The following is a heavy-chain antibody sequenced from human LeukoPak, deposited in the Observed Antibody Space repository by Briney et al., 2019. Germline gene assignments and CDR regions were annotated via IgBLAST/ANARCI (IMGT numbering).Heavy chain of an antibody. J-gene: IGHJ4*02. CDR3: ARAIAADRDFDY. CDR1: GFTFSSYG. D-gene: IGHD6-13*01. CDR2: IYSGGST. V-gene: IGHV3-66*01. Sequence: GGSLRLSCAASGFTFSSYGMHWVRQAPGKGLEWVSIIYSGGSTYYADSVKGRFTISRDNSENTLYLQMNSLRAEDTAVYYCARAIAADRDFDYWGQGTLVTVSS.